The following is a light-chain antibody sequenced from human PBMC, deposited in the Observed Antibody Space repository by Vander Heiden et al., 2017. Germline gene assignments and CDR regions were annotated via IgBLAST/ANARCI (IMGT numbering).Light chain of an antibody. CDR3: AAWDDSLSGEV. J-gene: IGLJ1*01. Sequence: PGQRVSISCSGSSSNIGSNYVSWYQQLPGTAPKLLIYRNNQRPSGVPDRVSGSKSGTSASLAISGLRSEDEADYFCAAWDDSLSGEVFGSGTKVTVL. V-gene: IGLV1-47*01. CDR1: SSNIGSNY. CDR2: RNN.